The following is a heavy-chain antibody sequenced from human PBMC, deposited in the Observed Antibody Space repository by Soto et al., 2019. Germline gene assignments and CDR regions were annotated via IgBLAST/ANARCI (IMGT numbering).Heavy chain of an antibody. J-gene: IGHJ4*02. CDR1: GGSIGSGGYS. CDR3: ARVPFGSNGVTYFDY. CDR2: IYYSGST. Sequence: LSLTCTVSGGSIGSGGYSWSWIRRHPGKGLEWIGYIYYSGSTYYNPSLKSRVTISVDTSKNQFSLKLTSVTAADTAVYYCARVPFGSNGVTYFDYWGQGTLVTVSS. V-gene: IGHV4-31*03. D-gene: IGHD1-26*01.